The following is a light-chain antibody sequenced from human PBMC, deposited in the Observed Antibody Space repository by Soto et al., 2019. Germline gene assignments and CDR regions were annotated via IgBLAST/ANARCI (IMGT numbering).Light chain of an antibody. CDR2: DNS. V-gene: IGLV1-51*01. CDR1: RSNLGTYY. Sequence: QSVLTQPPSVSAAPAQKIIISCSGSRSNLGTYYVSWYHQLPGTAPKVVIYDNSRRPSGIPDRFSGSKSGTSATLAITGLQTGDEGNYSCGAWDSSLNVYVCGGGTKVTVL. J-gene: IGLJ1*01. CDR3: GAWDSSLNVYV.